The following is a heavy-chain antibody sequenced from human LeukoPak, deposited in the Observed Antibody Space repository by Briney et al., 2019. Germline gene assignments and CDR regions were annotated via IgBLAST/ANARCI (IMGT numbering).Heavy chain of an antibody. V-gene: IGHV4-34*01. J-gene: IGHJ6*03. Sequence: SETLSLTCVVSGGSISSYYWSWIRQPPGKGLEWIGEINHSGSTNYNPSLKSRVTISVDTSKNQFSLKLSSVTAADTAVYYCARRPHSSSRGYYYYYMDVWGKGTSVTVSS. CDR1: GGSISSYY. CDR3: ARRPHSSSRGYYYYYMDV. D-gene: IGHD6-6*01. CDR2: INHSGST.